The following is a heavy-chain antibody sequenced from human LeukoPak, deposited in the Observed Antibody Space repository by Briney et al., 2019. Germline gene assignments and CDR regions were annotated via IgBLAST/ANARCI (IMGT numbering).Heavy chain of an antibody. V-gene: IGHV3-30*02. J-gene: IGHJ3*02. CDR1: GFNFSNYG. Sequence: GXXLRLSCAASGFNFSNYGMNWIGQTQGKGLELLFFLWTYPNYKPYGASVNGRFALSRDNSKSTLFLEMNRLTPQDPAIYYCANEDGTSDIWGQGTMVSVFS. CDR2: LWTYPNYK. CDR3: ANEDGTSDI.